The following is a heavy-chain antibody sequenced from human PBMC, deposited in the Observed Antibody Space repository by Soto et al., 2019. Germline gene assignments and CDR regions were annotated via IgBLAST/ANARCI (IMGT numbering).Heavy chain of an antibody. Sequence: PSETLSLTCSVSGGSISSNSYSWGWIRQPPGKGLEWIGTLYSNRDTYYNPSLKSRVTMSVDTSKSQFSLKLTSVTAADTAVYYCARWGESVSSPQVLGFDVWGQGALVTVSS. CDR2: LYSNRDT. CDR3: ARWGESVSSPQVLGFDV. J-gene: IGHJ3*01. D-gene: IGHD3-16*01. CDR1: GGSISSNSYS. V-gene: IGHV4-39*07.